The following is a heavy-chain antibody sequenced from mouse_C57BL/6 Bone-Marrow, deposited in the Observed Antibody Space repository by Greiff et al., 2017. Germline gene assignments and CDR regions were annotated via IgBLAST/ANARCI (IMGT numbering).Heavy chain of an antibody. D-gene: IGHD1-1*01. CDR2: ISSGGSYT. Sequence: EVQLVESGGDLVKPGGSLKLSCAASGFTFSSYGMSWVRQTPDKRLEWVATISSGGSYTYYPDSVKGRFTISRDTAKNTLYLQMSSLKSEDTAMYYCARRTTGVADYAMDYGCQGTSVTVSS. J-gene: IGHJ4*01. V-gene: IGHV5-6*01. CDR3: ARRTTGVADYAMDY. CDR1: GFTFSSYG.